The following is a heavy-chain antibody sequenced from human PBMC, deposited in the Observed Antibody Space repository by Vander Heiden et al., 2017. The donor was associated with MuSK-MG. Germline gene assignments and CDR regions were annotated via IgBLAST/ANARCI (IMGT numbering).Heavy chain of an antibody. J-gene: IGHJ6*03. Sequence: EVQLVESGGGLVQPGRSLRLSCAASGFTFADYDMHWVRQAPGKGLEWVSGISWNSGSIGYADSVKGRFTISRDNAKNSLYLQMNSLRAEDTALYYCAKDMYGHYYYYMDVWGKGTTVTVSS. CDR3: AKDMYGHYYYYMDV. CDR2: ISWNSGSI. V-gene: IGHV3-9*01. D-gene: IGHD2-8*01. CDR1: GFTFADYD.